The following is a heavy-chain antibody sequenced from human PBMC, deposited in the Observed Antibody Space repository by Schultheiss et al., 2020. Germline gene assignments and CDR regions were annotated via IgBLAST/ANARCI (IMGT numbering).Heavy chain of an antibody. D-gene: IGHD3-10*01. CDR2: IYYSGST. V-gene: IGHV4-59*01. J-gene: IGHJ4*02. CDR1: GGSISSYY. Sequence: SETLSLTCTVSGGSISSYYWSWIRQPPGKGLEWIGYIYYSGSTNYNPSLKSRVTISVDTSKNQFSLKLSSVTAADTAVYYCARGNRGVRKTFDYWGQGTLVTVSS. CDR3: ARGNRGVRKTFDY.